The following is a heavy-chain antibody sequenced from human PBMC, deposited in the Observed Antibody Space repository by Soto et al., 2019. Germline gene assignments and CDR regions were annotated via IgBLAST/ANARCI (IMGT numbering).Heavy chain of an antibody. Sequence: QVQLVESGGGVVQPGRSLRLSCAASGFTFSSYAMHWVRQAPGKGLEWVAVISYDGSNKYYADSVKGRFTISRDNSKNTLYLQMNSLRAEDTAVYYCARDMTTVTFDYWGQGTLVTVSS. V-gene: IGHV3-30-3*01. CDR2: ISYDGSNK. D-gene: IGHD4-17*01. J-gene: IGHJ4*02. CDR1: GFTFSSYA. CDR3: ARDMTTVTFDY.